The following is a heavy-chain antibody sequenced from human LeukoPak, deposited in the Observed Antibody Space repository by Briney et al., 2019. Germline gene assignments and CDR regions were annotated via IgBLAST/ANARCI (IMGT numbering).Heavy chain of an antibody. D-gene: IGHD5-18*01. CDR2: ISAYNGNT. J-gene: IGHJ4*02. V-gene: IGHV1-18*01. CDR3: ARANTAMVTIGEGFDY. CDR1: GYTFTSYG. Sequence: ASVKVSCKASGYTFTSYGISWVRQAPGQGLEWMGWISAYNGNTNYAQKLQGRVTMTTDTSTSTAYVELRSLRSDDTAVYYCARANTAMVTIGEGFDYWGQGTLVTVSS.